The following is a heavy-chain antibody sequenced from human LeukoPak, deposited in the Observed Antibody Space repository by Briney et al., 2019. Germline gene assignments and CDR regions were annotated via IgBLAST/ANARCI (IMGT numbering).Heavy chain of an antibody. CDR2: ISGSGGST. J-gene: IGHJ6*03. CDR3: AKGGNSGRTYYYYYYMDV. Sequence: GGSLRLSCAASGFTFSSYGMSWVRQAPGEGLEWGSSISGSGGSTYYADSVKGRFTISRDSSKNTVYLKMNGLRAEDTAVYYCAKGGNSGRTYYYYYYMDVWGKGTTVTVSS. V-gene: IGHV3-23*01. D-gene: IGHD6-19*01. CDR1: GFTFSSYG.